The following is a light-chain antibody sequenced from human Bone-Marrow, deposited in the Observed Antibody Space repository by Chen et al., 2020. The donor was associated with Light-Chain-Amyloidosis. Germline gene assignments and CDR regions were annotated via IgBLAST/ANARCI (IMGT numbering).Light chain of an antibody. CDR3: SSYTITNTLV. V-gene: IGLV2-14*01. Sequence: QSALTQPAAVSGSPGKSITISCTGTSSDVGGDNHVSWHQQHPDKAPKLIIYEVTNRPSWVPDRFSGSKSDNTASLTISGLQTEDEADYFCSSYTITNTLVFGSGTRVTVL. J-gene: IGLJ1*01. CDR1: SSDVGGDNH. CDR2: EVT.